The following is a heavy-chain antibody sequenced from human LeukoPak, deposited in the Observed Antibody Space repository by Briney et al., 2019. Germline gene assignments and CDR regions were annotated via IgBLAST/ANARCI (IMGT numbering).Heavy chain of an antibody. Sequence: GGSLGLSCAASDFTFSNAWMNWVRQAPGKGLEWVGRIKSKTDDGTTAYAAPVKGRFTISRDDSKDTLYLQMDGLKTEDTAVYYCTTGPFDYWGQGTLVTVSS. V-gene: IGHV3-15*07. J-gene: IGHJ4*02. CDR2: IKSKTDDGTT. CDR1: DFTFSNAW. CDR3: TTGPFDY.